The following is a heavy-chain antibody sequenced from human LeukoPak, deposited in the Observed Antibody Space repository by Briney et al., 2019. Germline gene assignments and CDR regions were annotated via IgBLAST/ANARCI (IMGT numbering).Heavy chain of an antibody. D-gene: IGHD3-3*01. CDR3: ARDTRGDYDFWSGQEGPYYYYMDV. J-gene: IGHJ6*03. CDR1: GGSISYYY. Sequence: SETLSLTCTVSGGSISYYYWSWIRQPPGRGLEWIGYIYYSGSTNYNPSLKSRVTISVDTSKNQFSLKLSSVTAADTAVYYCARDTRGDYDFWSGQEGPYYYYMDVWGKGTTVTVSS. CDR2: IYYSGST. V-gene: IGHV4-59*12.